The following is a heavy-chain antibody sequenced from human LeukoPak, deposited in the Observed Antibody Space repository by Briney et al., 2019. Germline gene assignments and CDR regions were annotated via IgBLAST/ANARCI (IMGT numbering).Heavy chain of an antibody. Sequence: SETLSLTCTVSGGSISSGDYYWSWIRQPPGKGLEWIGYIYYSGSTYYNPSLKSRVTISVDTSKNQFSLKLSSVTAADTAVYYCARDRPLTITGNYYGMDVWGQGTTVTVSS. CDR3: ARDRPLTITGNYYGMDV. J-gene: IGHJ6*02. D-gene: IGHD1-20*01. CDR2: IYYSGST. V-gene: IGHV4-30-4*01. CDR1: GGSISSGDYY.